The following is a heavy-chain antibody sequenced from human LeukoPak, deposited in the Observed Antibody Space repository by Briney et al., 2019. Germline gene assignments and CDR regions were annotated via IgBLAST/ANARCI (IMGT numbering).Heavy chain of an antibody. CDR2: ISSSGSTI. CDR1: GFTFSSYE. J-gene: IGHJ5*02. CDR3: ARDLPTMIVGKGSFDP. V-gene: IGHV3-48*03. Sequence: PGGSLRLSCAASGFTFSSYEMNWVRQAPGKGLEWVSYISSSGSTIYYADSVKGRFTISRDNAKNSLHLQMNSLRAEDTAVYYCARDLPTMIVGKGSFDPWGQGTLVTVSS. D-gene: IGHD3-22*01.